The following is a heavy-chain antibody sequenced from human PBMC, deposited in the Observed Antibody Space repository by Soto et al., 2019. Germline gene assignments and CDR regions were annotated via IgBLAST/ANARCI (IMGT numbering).Heavy chain of an antibody. Sequence: QGPLQGSGPGLVKPSETPSPTCAFSGYSLSSYYLMLIPQPPGKGLESIGYLYYGRSANYNPSLKSRVTLSVDTSTNQCSLTLSSMTAADTAVYYCALRSMAVVPEYWGQGTLVTVSS. D-gene: IGHD3-22*01. CDR3: ALRSMAVVPEY. J-gene: IGHJ4*02. CDR1: GYSLSSYY. V-gene: IGHV4-59*01. CDR2: LYYGRSA.